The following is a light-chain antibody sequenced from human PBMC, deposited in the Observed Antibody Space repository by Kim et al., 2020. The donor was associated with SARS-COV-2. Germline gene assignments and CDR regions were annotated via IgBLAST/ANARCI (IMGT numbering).Light chain of an antibody. Sequence: ERATINVKYSQGGFRSADNMNDLAGYKQKPGQPRKRRSSWASTRKSGVPDRFSGSGSGTDFTLTSSSLRAEDGAVYHCQKDYSSTTFGQGTKLEI. CDR2: WAS. V-gene: IGKV4-1*01. J-gene: IGKJ2*01. CDR1: QGGFRSADNMND. CDR3: QKDYSSTT.